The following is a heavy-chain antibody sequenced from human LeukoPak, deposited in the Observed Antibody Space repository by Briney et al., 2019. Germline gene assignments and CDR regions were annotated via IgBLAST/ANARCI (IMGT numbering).Heavy chain of an antibody. Sequence: PSETLSLTCTVSGGSISSSSYDWAWIRQPPGRGLEWIGTISYSGTTYYNPSLKSRVSISVDTSKIHFSLTLTSVTAADSAVFYCARHNRVRHCSGDRCHPLNSFDIWGQGTMVTVSS. CDR1: GGSISSSSYD. J-gene: IGHJ3*02. D-gene: IGHD2-15*01. CDR2: ISYSGTT. CDR3: ARHNRVRHCSGDRCHPLNSFDI. V-gene: IGHV4-39*01.